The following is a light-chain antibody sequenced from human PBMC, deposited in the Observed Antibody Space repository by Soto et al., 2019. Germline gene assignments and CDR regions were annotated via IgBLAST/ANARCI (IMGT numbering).Light chain of an antibody. CDR1: QSVSSSY. Sequence: EIVLTQSPGTLSLSPGERATLSCRASQSVSSSYLAWYQQKPGQAPRLLIYGASSRATGIPDRFSGSGSGTDFTVTISRLEPEDFEVYYCQQYGSSRTFGPGTKVDIK. V-gene: IGKV3-20*01. CDR3: QQYGSSRT. CDR2: GAS. J-gene: IGKJ3*01.